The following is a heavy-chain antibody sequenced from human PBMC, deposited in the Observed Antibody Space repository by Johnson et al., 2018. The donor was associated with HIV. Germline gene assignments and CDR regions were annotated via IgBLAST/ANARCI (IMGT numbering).Heavy chain of an antibody. J-gene: IGHJ3*02. V-gene: IGHV3-30*19. CDR2: ISYDGSNK. Sequence: QVQLVESGGGVVQPGGSLRLSCAASGFTFSSFGMHWIRQAAGKGLEWVAVISYDGSNKYYADSVKGRFTISRDNSKNTLYLQMSSLRVEDTAVYCCARVRIIYSSSSHAFDIWGQGTMVTVSS. CDR3: ARVRIIYSSSSHAFDI. D-gene: IGHD6-6*01. CDR1: GFTFSSFG.